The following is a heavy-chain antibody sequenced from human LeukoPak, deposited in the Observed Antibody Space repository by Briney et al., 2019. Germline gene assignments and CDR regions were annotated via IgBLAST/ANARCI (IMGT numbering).Heavy chain of an antibody. CDR3: ARAPPYCSGGSCYGGSDY. CDR2: ISGSGGST. J-gene: IGHJ4*02. CDR1: GFIFSSYA. V-gene: IGHV3-23*01. D-gene: IGHD2-15*01. Sequence: GGSLRLSCAASGFIFSSYAMSWVRQAPGKGLEWVSTISGSGGSTYYADSVKGRFTISRDNSKNTVYLQMNSLRAEDTAVYYCARAPPYCSGGSCYGGSDYWGQGTLVTVSS.